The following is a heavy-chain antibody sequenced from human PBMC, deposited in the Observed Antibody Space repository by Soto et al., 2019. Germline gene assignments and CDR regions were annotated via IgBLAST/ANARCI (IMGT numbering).Heavy chain of an antibody. CDR2: IYYSGST. Sequence: QVQLQESGPGLVKPSQTLSLTCTVSGGSISSGDYYWSWIRQPPGKGLEWIGYIYYSGSTYYNPSLKSRVTISVDTSKNQFSLKLSSVTAADTAVYYCDRLGDDYANYYYGMDVWGQGATVTVSS. CDR1: GGSISSGDYY. V-gene: IGHV4-30-4*01. D-gene: IGHD4-17*01. CDR3: DRLGDDYANYYYGMDV. J-gene: IGHJ6*02.